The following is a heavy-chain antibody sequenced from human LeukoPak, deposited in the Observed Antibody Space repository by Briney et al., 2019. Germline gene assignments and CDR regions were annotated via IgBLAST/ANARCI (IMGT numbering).Heavy chain of an antibody. CDR1: GGSISSSSYY. CDR2: IYYSGST. CDR3: ARASIAAAGGLDY. V-gene: IGHV4-39*07. D-gene: IGHD6-13*01. Sequence: SETLSLTCTVSGGSISSSSYYWGWIRQPPGKGLEWFGSIYYSGSTYYNPSLKSRVTISVDTSKNQFSLKLSSVTAADTAVYYCARASIAAAGGLDYWGQGTLVTVSS. J-gene: IGHJ4*02.